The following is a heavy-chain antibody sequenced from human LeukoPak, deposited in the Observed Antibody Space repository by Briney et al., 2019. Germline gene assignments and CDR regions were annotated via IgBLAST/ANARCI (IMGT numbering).Heavy chain of an antibody. Sequence: GGSLRLSCAASGFTVSSIYMNWVRQAPGKGLEWISVIYGGSNTYYYADSVKGRFTISRDNSKNTVYLQMNSLRVEDTAIYYCARGSGFETGDYWGQGTLVTVSS. V-gene: IGHV3-53*01. CDR3: ARGSGFETGDY. CDR1: GFTVSSIY. D-gene: IGHD5-12*01. J-gene: IGHJ4*02. CDR2: IYGGSNT.